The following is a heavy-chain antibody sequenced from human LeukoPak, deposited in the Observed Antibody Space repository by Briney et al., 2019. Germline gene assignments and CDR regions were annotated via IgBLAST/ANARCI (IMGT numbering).Heavy chain of an antibody. D-gene: IGHD3-10*01. J-gene: IGHJ4*02. Sequence: PSETLSLTCTVSGGSISSSSYYWAWIRQPPGKGLEYIGSYSGSTYYNPSLKSRVTISVDTSKKQFSPKLSSVTAADTAVYYCARSSYGAGSKPYWVDYWGQGTLVTVSS. CDR3: ARSSYGAGSKPYWVDY. V-gene: IGHV4-39*01. CDR2: YSGST. CDR1: GGSISSSSYY.